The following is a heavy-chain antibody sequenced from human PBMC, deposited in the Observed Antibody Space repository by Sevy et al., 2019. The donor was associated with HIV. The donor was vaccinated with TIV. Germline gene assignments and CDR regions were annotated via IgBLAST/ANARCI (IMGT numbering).Heavy chain of an antibody. V-gene: IGHV3-21*01. Sequence: GGSLRLSCAASGFTFSSYAMNWVRQAPGKGLEWVSSINAISSNIYYADSVKGRFTISRDNAENSLYLQMNSVRAEDTAVDYCARDLSSGGNAVYRFWRKGTLVTVSS. CDR1: GFTFSSYA. J-gene: IGHJ4*02. CDR3: ARDLSSGGNAVYRF. D-gene: IGHD2-15*01. CDR2: INAISSNI.